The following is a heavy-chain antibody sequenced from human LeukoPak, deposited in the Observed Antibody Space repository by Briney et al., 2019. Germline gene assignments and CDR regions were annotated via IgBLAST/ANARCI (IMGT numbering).Heavy chain of an antibody. CDR3: AREFSGYIDF. D-gene: IGHD1-26*01. J-gene: IGHJ4*02. CDR1: GYTFINYY. V-gene: IGHV1-46*01. CDR2: INPSGGGT. Sequence: ASVKVSCKASGYTFINYYMHWVRQGPGQGLEWMGIINPSGGGTCYAQKFQGRVTMTRDTSTSTVYMEVSSLRSEDTAVYYCAREFSGYIDFWGQGTLVTVSS.